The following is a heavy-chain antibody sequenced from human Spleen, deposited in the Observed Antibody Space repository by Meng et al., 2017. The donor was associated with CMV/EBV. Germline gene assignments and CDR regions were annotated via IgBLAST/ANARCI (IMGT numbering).Heavy chain of an antibody. Sequence: ASVKVSCKASGYTFTTYYIHWVRQAPGQGLEWMGIINTNDGSTTYVQKLQGRVTMTRDTSTSTVYMELSRLRSDDTAVYYCARDRSNTGYDSSGYRFGYWGQGTLVTVSS. CDR2: INTNDGST. CDR3: ARDRSNTGYDSSGYRFGY. D-gene: IGHD3-22*01. CDR1: GYTFTTYY. V-gene: IGHV1-46*04. J-gene: IGHJ4*02.